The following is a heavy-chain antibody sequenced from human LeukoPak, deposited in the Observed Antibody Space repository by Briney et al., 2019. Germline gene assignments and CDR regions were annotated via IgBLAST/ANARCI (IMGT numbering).Heavy chain of an antibody. J-gene: IGHJ1*01. CDR2: ISSSSSYI. V-gene: IGHV3-21*01. D-gene: IGHD2-21*01. CDR1: GFTFSSLR. Sequence: GFLRLLFSAPGFTFSSLRMNLVRPAPGEGVGWGSSISSSSSYIYYADSVKGRFTISRDNAKNSLYLQMNSLRAEDTAVYYCAREGRGVIKYFQYWGQGTLVTVSS. CDR3: AREGRGVIKYFQY.